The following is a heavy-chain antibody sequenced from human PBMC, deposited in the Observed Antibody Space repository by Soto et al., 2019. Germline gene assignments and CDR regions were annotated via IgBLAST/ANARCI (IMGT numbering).Heavy chain of an antibody. D-gene: IGHD3-10*01. CDR3: ARDLFSGSRYYYGSGSPAPASYYYGMDV. CDR2: IYYSGST. Sequence: SETLSLTCTVSGGSISSGGYYWSWIRQHPGKGLEWIGYIYYSGSTYYNPSLKSRVTISVDTSKNQFSLKLSSVTAADTAVYYCARDLFSGSRYYYGSGSPAPASYYYGMDVWGQGTTVTVSS. CDR1: GGSISSGGYY. V-gene: IGHV4-31*03. J-gene: IGHJ6*02.